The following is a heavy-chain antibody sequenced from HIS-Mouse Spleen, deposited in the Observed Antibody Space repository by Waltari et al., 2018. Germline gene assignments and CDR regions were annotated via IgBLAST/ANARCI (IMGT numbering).Heavy chain of an antibody. Sequence: QVQLVQSGAEVKKPGASVKVSCKASGYTFTSYGISWVRQAPGQGLEWMGWINAYKGNTNYAQKLQGRVTMTTDTSTSTAYRELRSLRSDDTAVYYCARNLDGYYYDSSGYYYFDYWGQGTLVTVSS. CDR1: GYTFTSYG. CDR2: INAYKGNT. V-gene: IGHV1-18*01. D-gene: IGHD3-22*01. CDR3: ARNLDGYYYDSSGYYYFDY. J-gene: IGHJ4*02.